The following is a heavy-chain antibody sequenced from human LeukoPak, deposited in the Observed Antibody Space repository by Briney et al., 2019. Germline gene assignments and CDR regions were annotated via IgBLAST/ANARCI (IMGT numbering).Heavy chain of an antibody. CDR3: GSQAARKGAFDY. Sequence: SQTLSLTCTVSGGSISSGGYYWSWIRQHPGKGLEWIGYIYYSGSTYYNPSLKSRVTISVDTSKNQFSLKLSSVTAADTAVYYCGSQAARKGAFDYWGQGTLVTVSP. CDR2: IYYSGST. J-gene: IGHJ4*02. V-gene: IGHV4-31*03. CDR1: GGSISSGGYY. D-gene: IGHD6-6*01.